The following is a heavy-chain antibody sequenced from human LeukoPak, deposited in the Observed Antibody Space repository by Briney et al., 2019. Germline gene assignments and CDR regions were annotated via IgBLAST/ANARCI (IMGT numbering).Heavy chain of an antibody. CDR3: ARPAVRGVMGRYFDS. CDR2: IFYSGST. D-gene: IGHD3-10*01. J-gene: IGHJ4*02. V-gene: IGHV4-59*12. CDR1: GGSINNYY. Sequence: SETLSLTCTVSGGSINNYYWTWIRQPPGKGLEWIGYIFYSGSTIYNPSLKSRVTISVDTPKNQFSLKVTFVTAADTAVYYCARPAVRGVMGRYFDSWGQGTLVTVSS.